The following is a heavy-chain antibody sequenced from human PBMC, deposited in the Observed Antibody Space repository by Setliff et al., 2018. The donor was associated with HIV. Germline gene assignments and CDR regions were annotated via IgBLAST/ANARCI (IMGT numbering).Heavy chain of an antibody. V-gene: IGHV3-48*01. CDR3: ARASPHRYFFDY. CDR1: GFTFSRYA. CDR2: ASSSSANI. J-gene: IGHJ4*02. D-gene: IGHD1-20*01. Sequence: GGSLRLSCAASGFTFSRYAMNWVRQAPGKGLEWISYASSSSANIHYADSVKGRFTISRDNAKNSLYLQMNSLRGDDTAVYYCARASPHRYFFDYWGQGSLVTVSS.